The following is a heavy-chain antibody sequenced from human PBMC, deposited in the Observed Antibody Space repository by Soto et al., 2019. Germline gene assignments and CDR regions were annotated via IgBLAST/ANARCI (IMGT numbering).Heavy chain of an antibody. Sequence: GGALRLSLAAPGFQFVDYNIHWGRPGPGKGLEWVSLITWNGANSYYADSVKGRFTISRDGTTKSLSLQMTSLKREDTGLYFRARETLTFGSALDVWGQGTTVTVSS. V-gene: IGHV3-43*01. CDR3: ARETLTFGSALDV. CDR1: GFQFVDYN. CDR2: ITWNGANS. D-gene: IGHD3-3*01. J-gene: IGHJ6*02.